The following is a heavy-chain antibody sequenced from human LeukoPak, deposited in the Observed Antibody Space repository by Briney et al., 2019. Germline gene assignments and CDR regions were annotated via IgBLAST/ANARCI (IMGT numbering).Heavy chain of an antibody. Sequence: SETLSLTCTVSGGSISSYYWSWVRQPPGKRLEWIGEIYHSGSTNYNPSLKSRVTISVDTSKNQFSLKLSSVTAADTAVYYCARAKDDYGDYYYYYMDVWGKGTTVTISS. CDR2: IYHSGST. J-gene: IGHJ6*03. CDR3: ARAKDDYGDYYYYYMDV. CDR1: GGSISSYY. V-gene: IGHV4-59*08. D-gene: IGHD4-17*01.